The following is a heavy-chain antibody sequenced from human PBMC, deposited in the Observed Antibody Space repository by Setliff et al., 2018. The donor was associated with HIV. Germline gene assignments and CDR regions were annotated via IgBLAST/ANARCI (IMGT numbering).Heavy chain of an antibody. CDR2: ISAYSGNR. Sequence: ASVKVSCKASGYTLSDYGMTWVRQAPGQGLEWMAWISAYSGNRKFAQKFQGRVTVTRDTSTSTAYMELTSLRSDDTAVYYCARTMDYGDYEPLDYWGQGTLVPSPQ. V-gene: IGHV1-18*01. CDR3: ARTMDYGDYEPLDY. CDR1: GYTLSDYG. D-gene: IGHD4-17*01. J-gene: IGHJ4*02.